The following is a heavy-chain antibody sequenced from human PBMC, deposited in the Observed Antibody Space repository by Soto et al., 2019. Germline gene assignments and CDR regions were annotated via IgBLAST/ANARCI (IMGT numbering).Heavy chain of an antibody. J-gene: IGHJ6*02. CDR3: ARGDATKIVVTTYYAMDV. CDR1: GGSLSNYG. V-gene: IGHV1-69*13. Sequence: SVKVSCKASGGSLSNYGISWVRQAPGQGREWMGGIMPVFGTANYAQKFQGRVTITADESTNIVYMDVTSLRSEDTAVYYCARGDATKIVVTTYYAMDVWGQGTTVTVSS. CDR2: IMPVFGTA. D-gene: IGHD4-17*01.